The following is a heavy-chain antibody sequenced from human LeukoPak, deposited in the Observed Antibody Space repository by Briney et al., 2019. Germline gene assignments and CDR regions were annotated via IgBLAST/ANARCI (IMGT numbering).Heavy chain of an antibody. CDR2: ISSSSSYI. CDR1: GFTFSSYS. J-gene: IGHJ3*02. D-gene: IGHD3-10*01. CDR3: AREYGSGKHGAFDI. V-gene: IGHV3-21*01. Sequence: GGSLRLSCAASGFTFSSYSMNWVRQAPGKGLGWVSSISSSSSYIYYADSVKGRFTISRDNAKNSLYLQMNSLRAEDTAVYYCAREYGSGKHGAFDIWGQGTMVTVSS.